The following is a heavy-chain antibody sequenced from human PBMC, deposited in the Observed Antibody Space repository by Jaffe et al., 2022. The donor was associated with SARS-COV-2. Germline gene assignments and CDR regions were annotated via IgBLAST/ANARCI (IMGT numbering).Heavy chain of an antibody. J-gene: IGHJ1*01. CDR3: ARDLTRDLEWPT. CDR1: GFSFSSYA. D-gene: IGHD2-8*01. Sequence: QVQLVESGGGVVQPGTSLRLSCAASGFSFSSYAMNWVRQAPGKGLEWVAVISYDGSKKFYADSVKGRFTLSRDNSQNTVYLQMNSLRAEDTAVYFCARDLTRDLEWPTWGQGTLVTVSS. CDR2: ISYDGSKK. V-gene: IGHV3-30-3*01.